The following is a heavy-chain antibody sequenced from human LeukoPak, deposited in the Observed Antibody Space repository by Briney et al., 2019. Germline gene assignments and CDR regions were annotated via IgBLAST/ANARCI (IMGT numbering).Heavy chain of an antibody. CDR1: GGPFTDYY. CDR3: ARGPERDEGLTGNSYYYGLDV. J-gene: IGHJ6*02. D-gene: IGHD3-9*01. CDR2: IHLSAGT. V-gene: IGHV4-34*01. Sequence: SETLSLTCAVYGGPFTDYYWSWIRQLPGKGLEWIGEIHLSAGTNYNPSLKSRVTISADTSKNQFSLKLTSVTAADTAVFYCARGPERDEGLTGNSYYYGLDVWGQGTTVTVSS.